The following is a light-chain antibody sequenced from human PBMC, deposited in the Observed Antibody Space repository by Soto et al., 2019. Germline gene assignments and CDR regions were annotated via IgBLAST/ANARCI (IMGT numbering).Light chain of an antibody. J-gene: IGLJ1*01. V-gene: IGLV2-14*03. CDR1: SSDVGAYDY. CDR2: EVS. CDR3: ASYTTTTTRV. Sequence: QSVLTQPASVSGSPGQSIAISCTGTSSDVGAYDYVSWYQQHPDKAPKLMIYEVSNRPSGVSDRFSGSKSVNTATLTISGLQAEYEADYDCASYTTTTTRVVGTGTKLTV.